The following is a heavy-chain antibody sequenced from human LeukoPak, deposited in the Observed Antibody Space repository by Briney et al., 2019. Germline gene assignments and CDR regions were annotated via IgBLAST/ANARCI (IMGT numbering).Heavy chain of an antibody. J-gene: IGHJ4*02. D-gene: IGHD3-16*02. Sequence: PGGSLRLSCAASGFTFSSYSMNWVRQAPGKGLEWVSSITGSSTYIHYADSVKGRFTTSRDNAKNSLYLQMNSLRAEDTAVYYCARGFADFVWGSYPSSYWGQGILVTVSS. CDR1: GFTFSSYS. CDR2: ITGSSTYI. CDR3: ARGFADFVWGSYPSSY. V-gene: IGHV3-21*01.